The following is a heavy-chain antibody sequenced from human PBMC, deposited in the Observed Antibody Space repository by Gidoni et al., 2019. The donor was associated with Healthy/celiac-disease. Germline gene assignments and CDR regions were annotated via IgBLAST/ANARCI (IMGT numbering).Heavy chain of an antibody. D-gene: IGHD3-10*01. CDR2: MNPNSGNT. V-gene: IGHV1-8*01. J-gene: IGHJ4*02. CDR3: ASITMVRGVMGD. Sequence: QVQLVQSGAEVKKPGASVQVSCKASGYTFTSYDINWVRQATGQGLEWMGWMNPNSGNTGYAQKFQGRVTMTRNTSISTAYMQLSSLRSEDTAVYYCASITMVRGVMGDWGQGTQVTVSS. CDR1: GYTFTSYD.